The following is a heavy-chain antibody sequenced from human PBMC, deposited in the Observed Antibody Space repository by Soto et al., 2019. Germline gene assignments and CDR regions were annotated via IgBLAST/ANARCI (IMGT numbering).Heavy chain of an antibody. CDR2: ISAYNGNT. J-gene: IGHJ4*02. D-gene: IGHD1-26*01. V-gene: IGHV1-18*01. CDR1: GYTFTSYG. CDR3: ARDRGSYALDY. Sequence: QVQLVQSGAEVKKPGASVKVSCKASGYTFTSYGISWVRQAPGQGLEWMGWISAYNGNTNYAQKLQGRVTMTTDTSTSTDYMELRSLSSDDTDVYYCARDRGSYALDYWGQGTLVTVSS.